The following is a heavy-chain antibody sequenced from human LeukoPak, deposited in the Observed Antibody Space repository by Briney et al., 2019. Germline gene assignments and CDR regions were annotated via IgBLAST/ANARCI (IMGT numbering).Heavy chain of an antibody. CDR1: GFTFSSYE. D-gene: IGHD3-10*01. V-gene: IGHV3-48*03. CDR2: ISSSGSTI. CDR3: ARLSAYYYGSYFYYYMDV. J-gene: IGHJ6*03. Sequence: GGSLRLSCAASGFTFSSYEMNWVRQAPGKGLEGVSYISSSGSTIYYADSVKGRFTISRDDAKNSLYLQMNSLRAEDTALYYCARLSAYYYGSYFYYYMDVWGKGTTVTVSS.